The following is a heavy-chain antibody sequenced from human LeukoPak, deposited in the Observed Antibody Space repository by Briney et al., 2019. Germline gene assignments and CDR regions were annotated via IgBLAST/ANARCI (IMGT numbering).Heavy chain of an antibody. CDR2: IYPGDSNI. Sequence: GESLKISCTGSGYSFTSYWIGWVRQMPGKGPEWMGVIYPGDSNIKYSPSFQGQVTISADKSISTAYLQWSSLKASDTAMYYCARSMGYGGNTFFDYWGQGTLVTVSS. V-gene: IGHV5-51*01. J-gene: IGHJ4*02. CDR3: ARSMGYGGNTFFDY. CDR1: GYSFTSYW. D-gene: IGHD4-23*01.